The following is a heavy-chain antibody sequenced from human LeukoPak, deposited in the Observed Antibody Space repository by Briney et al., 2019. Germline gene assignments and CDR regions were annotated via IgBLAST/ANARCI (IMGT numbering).Heavy chain of an antibody. D-gene: IGHD3-10*01. Sequence: PGGSLRLSCAASGFTFSSYSMNWVRQAPGKGLEWVSSISSSSSYIYYADSVKGRFTISRDNAKNSLYLQMNSLRAEDTAVYYCAREVLWFGELSQYNWFDPWGQGTLVTVSS. V-gene: IGHV3-21*01. CDR2: ISSSSSYI. J-gene: IGHJ5*02. CDR1: GFTFSSYS. CDR3: AREVLWFGELSQYNWFDP.